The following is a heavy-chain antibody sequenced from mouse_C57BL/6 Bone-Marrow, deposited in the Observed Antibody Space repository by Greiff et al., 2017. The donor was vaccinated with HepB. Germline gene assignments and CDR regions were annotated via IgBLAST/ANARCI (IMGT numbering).Heavy chain of an antibody. CDR1: GFTFSSYT. CDR2: ISGGGGNT. CDR3: ASSHYYDCDGDYFDY. V-gene: IGHV5-9*01. D-gene: IGHD2-4*01. Sequence: EVQGVESGGGLVKPGGSLKLSCAASGFTFSSYTMSWVRQTPEKRLEWVATISGGGGNTYYPDSVKGRFTISRDNAKNTLYLQMSSLRSEDTALYFWASSHYYDCDGDYFDYWGQGTTLTVSS. J-gene: IGHJ2*01.